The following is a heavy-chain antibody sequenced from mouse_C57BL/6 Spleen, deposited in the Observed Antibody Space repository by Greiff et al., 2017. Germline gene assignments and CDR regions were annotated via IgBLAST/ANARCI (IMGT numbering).Heavy chain of an antibody. Sequence: QVQLKESGAELVRPGASVTLSCKASGYTFTDYEMHWVKQTPVHGLEWIGAIDPETGGTAYNQKFKGKAILTADKSSSTAYMELRSLTSEDSAVYYCTRSDGYDSFDYWGQGTTLTVSS. D-gene: IGHD2-2*01. V-gene: IGHV1-15*01. CDR3: TRSDGYDSFDY. CDR2: IDPETGGT. J-gene: IGHJ2*01. CDR1: GYTFTDYE.